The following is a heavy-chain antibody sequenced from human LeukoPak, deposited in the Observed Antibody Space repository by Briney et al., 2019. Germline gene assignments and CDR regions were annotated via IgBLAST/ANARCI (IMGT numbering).Heavy chain of an antibody. CDR3: ARTQGAGYNSGWYDSYYYYYMDV. D-gene: IGHD6-19*01. J-gene: IGHJ6*03. V-gene: IGHV4-59*01. CDR2: IHYSGST. CDR1: GGSINNYY. Sequence: SETLSLTCTVSGGSINNYYWSWIRQPPGKGLEWIGYIHYSGSTNYNPSLKSRVTISVDTSKNQFSLKLSSVTAADTAVYYCARTQGAGYNSGWYDSYYYYYMDVWGKGTTVTISS.